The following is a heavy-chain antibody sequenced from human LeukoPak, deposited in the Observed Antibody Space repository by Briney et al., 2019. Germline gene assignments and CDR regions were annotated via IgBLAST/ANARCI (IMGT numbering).Heavy chain of an antibody. CDR2: LYYSGST. V-gene: IGHV4-39*07. J-gene: IGHJ4*02. D-gene: IGHD2-2*02. Sequence: SETLSLTCTVSGGSISSSSYWDWIRQPPGKGLEWIGSLYYSGSTYYNPSLKSRVTISVDTSKNQFSLKLSSVTAADTAVYYCASRPAIDQGGDYWGQGTLVTVSS. CDR1: GGSISSSSY. CDR3: ASRPAIDQGGDY.